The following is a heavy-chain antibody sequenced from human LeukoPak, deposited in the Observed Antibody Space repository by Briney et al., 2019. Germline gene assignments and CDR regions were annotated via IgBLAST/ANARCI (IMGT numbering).Heavy chain of an antibody. D-gene: IGHD3-10*01. CDR3: ARRPPGVHYFDY. CDR2: INHSGST. J-gene: IGHJ4*02. V-gene: IGHV4-34*01. Sequence: SETLSLTCAVYGGSFSGYYWSWIRQPPGKGLEWIGEINHSGSTNYNPSLKSRVTISVDTSKNQFSLKLSSVTAADTAVYYCARRPPGVHYFDYWGQGTLVTVSS. CDR1: GGSFSGYY.